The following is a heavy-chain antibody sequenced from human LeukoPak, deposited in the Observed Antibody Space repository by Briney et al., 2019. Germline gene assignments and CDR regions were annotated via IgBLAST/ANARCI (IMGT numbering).Heavy chain of an antibody. Sequence: GGSLRLSCAASGFTFSSYSMNWVRQAPGKGLEWVSYISSSSSTIYYADSVKGRFTISRDNAKNSLYQQMNSLRAEDTAVYYCASSCGGDCYPNYYYYMDVWGKGTTVTVSS. V-gene: IGHV3-48*01. D-gene: IGHD2-21*01. J-gene: IGHJ6*03. CDR1: GFTFSSYS. CDR2: ISSSSSTI. CDR3: ASSCGGDCYPNYYYYMDV.